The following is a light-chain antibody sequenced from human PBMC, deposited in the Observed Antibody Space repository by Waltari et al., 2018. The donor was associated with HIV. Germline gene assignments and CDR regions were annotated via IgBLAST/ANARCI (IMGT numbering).Light chain of an antibody. CDR3: ATWDRSLSRVI. CDR1: RSHIGNNF. Sequence: QSVLTQPPSLSASPRQKVTISCSGTRSHIGNNFVSWYQQHPGTAPKLLIYDNNKRPSGIHDRFSGSKSGTSATLGITGRQTGDEADDFCATWDRSLSRVIFGGGTRLTVL. J-gene: IGLJ2*01. CDR2: DNN. V-gene: IGLV1-51*01.